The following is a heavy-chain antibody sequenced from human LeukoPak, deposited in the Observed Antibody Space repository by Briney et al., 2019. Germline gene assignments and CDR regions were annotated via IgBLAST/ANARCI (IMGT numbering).Heavy chain of an antibody. CDR1: GFTFSSYE. Sequence: PGGSLRLSCAASGFTFSSYEMNWVRQARGKGLEWISYSSSSGTSIYYADSVKGRFTVSRDNTKNSLYLQMNSLRAEDTAVYYCARDSPITGSFYYYMDVWGKGTTVTVSS. D-gene: IGHD1-20*01. CDR2: SSSSGTSI. CDR3: ARDSPITGSFYYYMDV. J-gene: IGHJ6*03. V-gene: IGHV3-48*03.